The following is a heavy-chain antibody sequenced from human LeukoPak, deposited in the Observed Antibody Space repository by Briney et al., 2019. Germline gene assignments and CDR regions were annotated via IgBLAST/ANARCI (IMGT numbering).Heavy chain of an antibody. V-gene: IGHV3-30*01. J-gene: IGHJ4*02. Sequence: GGSLRLSCAASGFTFSSYAMHWVRQAPGKGLEWVAVISYDGSNKYYADSVKGRFTISKDNSKNTLYLQMNSLRAEDTAVYYCARDHDMAGTTFVDYWGQGTLVTVFS. CDR3: ARDHDMAGTTFVDY. CDR2: ISYDGSNK. D-gene: IGHD1-7*01. CDR1: GFTFSSYA.